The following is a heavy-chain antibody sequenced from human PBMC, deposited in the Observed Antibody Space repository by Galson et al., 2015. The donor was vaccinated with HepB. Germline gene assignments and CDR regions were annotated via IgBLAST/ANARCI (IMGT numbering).Heavy chain of an antibody. D-gene: IGHD4-23*01. Sequence: SVKVSCKVSGYTLTELSMHWVRQAPGKGLEWMGGFDPEDGETIYAQKFQGRVTMTEDTSTDTAYMELSSLRSEDTAVYYCATDTVAWDAYDIWGQGTMVTVSS. CDR3: ATDTVAWDAYDI. V-gene: IGHV1-24*01. CDR2: FDPEDGET. CDR1: GYTLTELS. J-gene: IGHJ3*02.